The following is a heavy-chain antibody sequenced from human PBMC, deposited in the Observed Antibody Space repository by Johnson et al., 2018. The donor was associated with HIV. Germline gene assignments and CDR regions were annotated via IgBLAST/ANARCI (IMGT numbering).Heavy chain of an antibody. CDR3: TTVRMSSAYAFDI. CDR1: GFTFSNAW. D-gene: IGHD6-25*01. V-gene: IGHV3-15*01. CDR2: IKSKTDGGTT. J-gene: IGHJ3*02. Sequence: EVLLLESGGGLVKPGGSLRLSCAASGFTFSNAWMSWVRQVPGKGLEWVGRIKSKTDGGTTDYAAPVKGRFTISRDDSKNTLYLQMNSLKTEDTAVYYCTTVRMSSAYAFDIWGQGTTVTVSS.